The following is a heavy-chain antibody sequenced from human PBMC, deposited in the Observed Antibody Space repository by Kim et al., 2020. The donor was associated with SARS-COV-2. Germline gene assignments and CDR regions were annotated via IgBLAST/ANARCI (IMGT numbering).Heavy chain of an antibody. D-gene: IGHD3-10*01. V-gene: IGHV3-64*01. Sequence: SSVKGRFTISRDNSKNTLYLQMGSLRAEDMAVYYCARETFYYGSGSSFDYWGQGSLVTVSS. J-gene: IGHJ4*02. CDR3: ARETFYYGSGSSFDY.